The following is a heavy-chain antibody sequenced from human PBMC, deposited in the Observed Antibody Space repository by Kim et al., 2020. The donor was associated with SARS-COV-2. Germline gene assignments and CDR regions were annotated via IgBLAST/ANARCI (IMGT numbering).Heavy chain of an antibody. V-gene: IGHV5-51*01. CDR3: ARRGSGWSLFDS. D-gene: IGHD6-19*01. Sequence: GESLKISCEGSGYTFTNYWLGWVRQMPGKGLECMGIIYPGDSYTRYIPSFRGQVTISVDNSITTSYLQWSSLKASDSAIYYCARRGSGWSLFDSWGQGTLVTVSS. CDR2: IYPGDSYT. CDR1: GYTFTNYW. J-gene: IGHJ4*02.